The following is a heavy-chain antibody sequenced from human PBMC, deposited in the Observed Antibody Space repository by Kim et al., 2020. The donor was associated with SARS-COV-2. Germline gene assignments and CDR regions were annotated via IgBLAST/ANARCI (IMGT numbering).Heavy chain of an antibody. V-gene: IGHV3-21*01. CDR3: ARDGYYDSSGYSTYYGMDV. CDR1: GFTFSSYS. J-gene: IGHJ6*02. D-gene: IGHD3-22*01. Sequence: GGSLRLSCAASGFTFSSYSMNWVRQAPGKGLEWVSSISSSSSYIYYADSVKGRFTISRDNAKNSLYLQMNSLRAEDTAVYYCARDGYYDSSGYSTYYGMDVWGQGTTVTVSS. CDR2: ISSSSSYI.